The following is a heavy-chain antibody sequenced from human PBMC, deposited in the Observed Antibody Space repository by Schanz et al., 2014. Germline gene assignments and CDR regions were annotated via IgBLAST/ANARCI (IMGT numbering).Heavy chain of an antibody. CDR1: GFMFEDYA. J-gene: IGHJ6*02. Sequence: VQLVESGGGLVQPGRSLRLSCAASGFMFEDYAMHWVRQAPGKGLEWVSSISWNSGSVAYADSVKGRFTISRDNAKNSLFLQMNSLRAEDTAIYYCATSYSSSSYFYVMDVWGQGTTVTVSS. D-gene: IGHD6-6*01. V-gene: IGHV3-9*01. CDR2: ISWNSGSV. CDR3: ATSYSSSSYFYVMDV.